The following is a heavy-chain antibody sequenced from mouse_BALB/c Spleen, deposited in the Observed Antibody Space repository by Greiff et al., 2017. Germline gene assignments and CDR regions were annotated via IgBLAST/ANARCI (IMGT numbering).Heavy chain of an antibody. J-gene: IGHJ3*01. CDR1: GFTFSSFG. D-gene: IGHD2-1*01. Sequence: EVQLVESGGGLVQPGGSRKLSCAASGFTFSSFGMHWVRQAPEKGLEWVAYISSGSSTIYYADTVKGRFTISRDNPKNTLFLQMTSLRSEDTAMYYCAIGGNYVLAWFAYWGQGTLVTVSA. CDR2: ISSGSSTI. CDR3: AIGGNYVLAWFAY. V-gene: IGHV5-17*02.